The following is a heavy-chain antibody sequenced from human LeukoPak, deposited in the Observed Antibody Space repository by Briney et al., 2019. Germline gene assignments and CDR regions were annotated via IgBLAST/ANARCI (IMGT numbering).Heavy chain of an antibody. V-gene: IGHV1-69*05. CDR3: ARALGTHSSTCYDY. J-gene: IGHJ4*02. D-gene: IGHD6-13*01. CDR1: GGTFSSYA. CDR2: IIPIFGTA. Sequence: GASVKVSCKASGGTFSSYAISWVRQAPGQGLEWMGGIIPIFGTASYAQKFQGRVTMTRDTSTSTVYMELSSLRSEDTAVYYCARALGTHSSTCYDYWGQGTLVTVSS.